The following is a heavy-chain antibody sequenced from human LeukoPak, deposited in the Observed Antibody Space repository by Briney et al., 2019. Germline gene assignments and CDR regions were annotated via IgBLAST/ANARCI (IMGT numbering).Heavy chain of an antibody. J-gene: IGHJ6*03. V-gene: IGHV1-2*02. CDR1: GYTFTDYH. CDR2: IYPRSGDT. D-gene: IGHD5-12*01. Sequence: ASVKVSCKSSGYTFTDYHIHWVRQAPGQGLEWMGWIYPRSGDTNYAQKFQGRVTMTRDTSISTAYMELSRLRSDDTAVYYCASGGYSGYYYYYYMDVWGKGTTVTISS. CDR3: ASGGYSGYYYYYYMDV.